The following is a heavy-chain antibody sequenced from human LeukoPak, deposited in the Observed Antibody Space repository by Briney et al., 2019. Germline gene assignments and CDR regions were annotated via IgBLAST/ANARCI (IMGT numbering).Heavy chain of an antibody. J-gene: IGHJ4*02. CDR1: GFTFSSYA. Sequence: GGSLRLSCAASGFTFSSYAKHWVRQAPGKGLEWVAVISYDGSNKYYADSVKGRFTISRDNSKNTLYLQMNSLRAEDTAVYYCARTYNCDIWALDYWGQGTLVTVSS. D-gene: IGHD3-9*01. CDR2: ISYDGSNK. V-gene: IGHV3-30*04. CDR3: ARTYNCDIWALDY.